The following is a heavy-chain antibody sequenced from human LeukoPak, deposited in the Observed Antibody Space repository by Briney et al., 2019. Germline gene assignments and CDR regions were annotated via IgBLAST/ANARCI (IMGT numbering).Heavy chain of an antibody. D-gene: IGHD3-22*01. V-gene: IGHV3-30-3*01. CDR1: GFTLSSYA. Sequence: GGSLRLSCAASGFTLSSYAMHWVRQAPGKGLEWVAVISYDGSNKYYADSVKGRFTISRDNSKNTLYLQMNSLRAEDTAVYYCARPNVYDSRTGAFDIWGQGTMVTVSS. CDR2: ISYDGSNK. CDR3: ARPNVYDSRTGAFDI. J-gene: IGHJ3*02.